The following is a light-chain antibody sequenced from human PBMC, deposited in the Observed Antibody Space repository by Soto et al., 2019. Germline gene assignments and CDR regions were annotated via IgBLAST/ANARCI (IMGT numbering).Light chain of an antibody. Sequence: EIVMTQSPATLSVSPGDRATLSCRASQSVSNNLAWYQQKPGQAPRLLIYGASTRATGIPARFSGSGSGTEFTLPISSMQSEDFAIYYCQHYHNWPPWTFGQGTKVEIK. V-gene: IGKV3-15*01. CDR2: GAS. J-gene: IGKJ1*01. CDR1: QSVSNN. CDR3: QHYHNWPPWT.